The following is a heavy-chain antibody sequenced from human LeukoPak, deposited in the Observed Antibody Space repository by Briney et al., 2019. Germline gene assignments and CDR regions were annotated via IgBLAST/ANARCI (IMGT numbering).Heavy chain of an antibody. Sequence: PGGSLRLSCAASGFTFSSYAMSWVRQPPGKGLEWIGSIYYSGNTYYNASLKSRVSISIDTSKNQFSLRLTSVTAADTAVYYCARQTGSGLFILPGGQGTLVTVSS. V-gene: IGHV4-39*01. CDR1: GFTFSSYA. J-gene: IGHJ4*02. D-gene: IGHD3/OR15-3a*01. CDR3: ARQTGSGLFILP. CDR2: IYYSGNT.